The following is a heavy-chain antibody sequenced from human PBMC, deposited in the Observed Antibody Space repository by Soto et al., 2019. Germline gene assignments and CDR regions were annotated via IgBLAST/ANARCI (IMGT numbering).Heavy chain of an antibody. J-gene: IGHJ6*03. V-gene: IGHV4-59*01. CDR2: IYYSGST. Sequence: PSETLSLTCTVSGGSISSYYWSWIRQPPGKGLEWIGYIYYSGSTNYNPSLKSRVTISVDTSKNQFSLKLSSVTAADTAVYYCARAVADNYYYYFYMDVWGKGPTVTV. D-gene: IGHD3-9*01. CDR3: ARAVADNYYYYFYMDV. CDR1: GGSISSYY.